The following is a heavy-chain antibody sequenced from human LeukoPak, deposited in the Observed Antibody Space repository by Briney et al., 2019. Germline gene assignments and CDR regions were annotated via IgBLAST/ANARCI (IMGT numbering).Heavy chain of an antibody. V-gene: IGHV4-59*01. CDR2: IYYSGST. Sequence: SSETLSLTCTVSGGSISSYYWSWIRQPPGKGLEWIGYIYYSGSTNYNPSLKSRVTISVDTSKNQFSLELSSVTAADTAVYYCARGGDSGYDLDYFDYWGQGTLVTVSS. CDR1: GGSISSYY. D-gene: IGHD5-12*01. CDR3: ARGGDSGYDLDYFDY. J-gene: IGHJ4*02.